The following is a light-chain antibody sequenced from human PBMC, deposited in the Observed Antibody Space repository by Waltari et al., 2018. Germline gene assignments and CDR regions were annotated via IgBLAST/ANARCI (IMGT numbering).Light chain of an antibody. V-gene: IGLV1-40*01. CDR2: GNS. CDR3: QSYDRSLSAYV. J-gene: IGLJ1*01. Sequence: QSVLTQPPSVSGAPGQRVTISCTGSSSTIGAGYDVNWYQPLPETAPKLLSYGNSNRPSGVPDRFSGSKSGTSASLAITGLQADDESDYYCQSYDRSLSAYVFGTGTKVTVL. CDR1: SSTIGAGYD.